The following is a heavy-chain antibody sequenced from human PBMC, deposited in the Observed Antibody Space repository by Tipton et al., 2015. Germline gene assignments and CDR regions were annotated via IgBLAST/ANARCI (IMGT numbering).Heavy chain of an antibody. Sequence: TLSLTCTVSGGSVRSGSYYWGWIRQPPGKGLEWIGSFYYSGSTYYNPSLKSRVTISVDTSRNQFSLKLSSVTAADTAVYYCARLRETYGSDSDNWFDPWGQGTLVTVSS. CDR1: GGSVRSGSYY. J-gene: IGHJ5*02. V-gene: IGHV4-39*07. CDR2: FYYSGST. D-gene: IGHD3-10*01. CDR3: ARLRETYGSDSDNWFDP.